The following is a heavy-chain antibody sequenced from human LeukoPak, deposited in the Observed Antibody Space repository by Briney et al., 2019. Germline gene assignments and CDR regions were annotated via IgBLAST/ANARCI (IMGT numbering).Heavy chain of an antibody. CDR1: GESFSGYY. Sequence: PSETLSLTCAVSGESFSGYYWSWIRQPPGKGLEWIGEISHSGSTNYNPSLKSRDTISVDTSKNQFSLKLSSVTAADTAVYYCTRDTGTTGEVKFDPWGQGTLVTVSS. CDR2: ISHSGST. CDR3: TRDTGTTGEVKFDP. D-gene: IGHD4-17*01. J-gene: IGHJ5*02. V-gene: IGHV4-34*01.